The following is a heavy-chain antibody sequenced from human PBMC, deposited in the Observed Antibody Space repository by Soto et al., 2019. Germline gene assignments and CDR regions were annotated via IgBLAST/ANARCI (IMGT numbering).Heavy chain of an antibody. CDR1: GFTFSSYT. V-gene: IGHV3-21*02. CDR3: ASDLGYRKTWSQYPYPSMDV. D-gene: IGHD2-15*01. Sequence: EVQLVESGGGLVKPGGSLRLSCAASGFTFSSYTMNWVRQAPGQGLQWVSSISSISDIYYSDSMKVRFTISRDNAKNSLFLQLTSLRADGTAIYYCASDLGYRKTWSQYPYPSMDVWGQRTTVTVSS. J-gene: IGHJ6*02. CDR2: ISSISDI.